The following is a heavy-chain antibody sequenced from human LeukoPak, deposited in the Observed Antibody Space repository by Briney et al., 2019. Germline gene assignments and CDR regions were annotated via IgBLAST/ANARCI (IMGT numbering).Heavy chain of an antibody. CDR2: IRGDGITT. CDR3: AKERSPRNAFDI. V-gene: IGHV3-NL1*01. CDR1: GFTFRSHG. D-gene: IGHD1-14*01. J-gene: IGHJ3*02. Sequence: PGGSLRLSCVASGFTFRSHGMNWVRQAPGKGLEWVSGIRGDGITTYYADSVKGRFTISRDNSKNTLFLQMNSLRTEDTAVYYCAKERSPRNAFDIWGQGTMVTVSS.